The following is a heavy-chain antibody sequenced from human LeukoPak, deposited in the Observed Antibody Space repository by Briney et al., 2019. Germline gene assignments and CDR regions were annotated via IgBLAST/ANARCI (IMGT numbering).Heavy chain of an antibody. CDR1: GFTFSDYD. CDR2: IGTAGDT. J-gene: IGHJ4*02. V-gene: IGHV3-13*01. Sequence: SGGSLRLSCAASGFTFSDYDMHWVRQATGKGLEWVSDIGTAGDTYYTGSVKGRFTSSRENAKISLYLQMNSLTAGDTAVYYCARVAKERVGGVYYFDYWAQGTLVTVSS. CDR3: ARVAKERVGGVYYFDY. D-gene: IGHD1-1*01.